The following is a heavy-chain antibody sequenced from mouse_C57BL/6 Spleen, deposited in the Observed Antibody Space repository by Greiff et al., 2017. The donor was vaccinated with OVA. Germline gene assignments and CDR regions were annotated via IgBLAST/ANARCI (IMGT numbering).Heavy chain of an antibody. CDR3: ARVPHFDY. D-gene: IGHD6-1*01. V-gene: IGHV1-22*01. J-gene: IGHJ2*01. CDR1: GYTFPDYN. Sequence: VQLKESGPELVKPGASVKMSCKASGYTFPDYNMPWVKQSHGKSLEWIGYINPNNGGTSYNQKFKGKATLTVNKSSSTAYMELCSLTAVDSSVYYCARVPHFDYWGQGTTLTVSS. CDR2: INPNNGGT.